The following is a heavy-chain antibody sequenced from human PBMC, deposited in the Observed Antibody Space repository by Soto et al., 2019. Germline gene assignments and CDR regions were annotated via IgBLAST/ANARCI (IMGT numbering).Heavy chain of an antibody. CDR1: GYTFPSYD. CDR2: MNPNSGNT. CDR3: ATSGVQGTWYYYYGMDV. J-gene: IGHJ6*02. Sequence: GASVKVSCKASGYTFPSYDNNWVRQATGQGLEWMGWMNPNSGNTGYAQKFQGRVTMTRNTSISTAYMKLSSLRSEDTAVYYCATSGVQGTWYYYYGMDVWGQGTTVTVSS. V-gene: IGHV1-8*01. D-gene: IGHD3-10*01.